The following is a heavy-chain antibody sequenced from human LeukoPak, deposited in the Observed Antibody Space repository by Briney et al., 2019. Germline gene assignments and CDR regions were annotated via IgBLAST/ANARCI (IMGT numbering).Heavy chain of an antibody. CDR1: GFTFDDYA. D-gene: IGHD3-9*01. J-gene: IGHJ6*03. CDR2: ISWDVGST. CDR3: ARVADILTDDYMDV. V-gene: IGHV3-43D*03. Sequence: PGGSLRLSCAVSGFTFDDYAMHWVRQAPGKGLEWVSLISWDVGSTHYADSVKGRFTISRDNAKNSLYLQMNSLRAEDTAVYYCARVADILTDDYMDVWGKGTTVTISS.